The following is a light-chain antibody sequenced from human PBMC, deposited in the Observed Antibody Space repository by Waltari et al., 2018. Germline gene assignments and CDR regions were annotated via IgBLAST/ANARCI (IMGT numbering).Light chain of an antibody. CDR2: YTD. J-gene: IGLJ1*01. CDR3: AAWDDSLSGYI. CDR1: RSNIGSNS. V-gene: IGLV1-36*01. Sequence: QSVLTQPPSASEAARKSVTISCSGSRSNIGSNSVSWYQQLPETAPKLLIYYTDRRASGVSDRFSGSKSGTSASLAISGLQTEDEADYYCAAWDDSLSGYIFGAGTRLTVL.